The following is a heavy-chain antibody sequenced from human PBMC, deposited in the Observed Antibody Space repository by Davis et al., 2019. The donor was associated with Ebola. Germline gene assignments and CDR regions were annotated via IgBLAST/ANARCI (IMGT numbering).Heavy chain of an antibody. CDR1: GYTFTGYD. J-gene: IGHJ6*04. CDR3: ARGMGLTALGGLYFYSYAMDV. CDR2: MNPNSGNT. V-gene: IGHV1-8*01. Sequence: ASVKVSCKASGYTFTGYDINWVRQATGQGLEWMGWMNPNSGNTGYAQKFQGRVTMTRNTSLSTAYMELGSLRSEDTAVYYCARGMGLTALGGLYFYSYAMDVWGKGTTVTVSS. D-gene: IGHD4/OR15-4a*01.